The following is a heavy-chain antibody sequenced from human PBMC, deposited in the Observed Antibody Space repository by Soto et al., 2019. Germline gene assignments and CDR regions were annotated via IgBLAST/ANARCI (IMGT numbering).Heavy chain of an antibody. Sequence: SEPLSLTCTFSGASISSSYFSWGWIRKPPGKGLGWIGSIYYIGSSYYNPSLKSRLTTSVDTSKTQFSLKLSSVTAADPAVNYHVRDGTNTLRDWFDPWGKGISVTVSS. V-gene: IGHV4-39*03. CDR3: VRDGTNTLRDWFDP. CDR2: IYYIGSS. D-gene: IGHD1-1*01. CDR1: GASISSSYFS. J-gene: IGHJ5*02.